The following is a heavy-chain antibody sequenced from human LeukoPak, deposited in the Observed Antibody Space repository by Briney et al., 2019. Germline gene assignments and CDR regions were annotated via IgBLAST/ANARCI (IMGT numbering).Heavy chain of an antibody. D-gene: IGHD1-7*01. Sequence: ASVKVSCKASGYTFTGYYMHWVRQAPGQGLEWMGWINPNSRGTNYAQKFQGRVTMTRDTSISTAYMELSRLRSDDTAVYYCARESPTGTTRVLDYWGQGTLVTVSS. CDR1: GYTFTGYY. J-gene: IGHJ4*02. V-gene: IGHV1-2*02. CDR3: ARESPTGTTRVLDY. CDR2: INPNSRGT.